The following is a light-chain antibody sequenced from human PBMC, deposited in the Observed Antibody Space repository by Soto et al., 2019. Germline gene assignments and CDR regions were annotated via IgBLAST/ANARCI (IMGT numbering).Light chain of an antibody. CDR1: QSVSSI. CDR3: QQYNNWPPLT. V-gene: IGKV3D-15*01. Sequence: EIVMTQSPATLSVSPGERATLFCRASQSVSSILAWYQQKPGQGPRLLIYGASTRATGIPARFSGSGSGTEFTLTISSLQSEDFAVYYCQQYNNWPPLTFGGGTKVEIK. CDR2: GAS. J-gene: IGKJ4*01.